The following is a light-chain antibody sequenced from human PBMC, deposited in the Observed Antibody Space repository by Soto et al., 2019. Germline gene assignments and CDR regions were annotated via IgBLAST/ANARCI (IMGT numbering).Light chain of an antibody. CDR1: QSISSY. J-gene: IGKJ4*01. CDR3: QHRSNWPLT. CDR2: DAS. V-gene: IGKV3-11*01. Sequence: EIVLTQSPATLSLSPGERATLSCRASQSISSYLAWYQQKPGRAPSLLIYDASNRATGIPARFSGSGSGTDFTLTISCLEPEDFAVYYCQHRSNWPLTFGGGTKVEI.